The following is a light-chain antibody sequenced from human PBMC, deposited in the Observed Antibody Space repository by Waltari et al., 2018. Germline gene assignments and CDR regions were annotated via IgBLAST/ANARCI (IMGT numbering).Light chain of an antibody. CDR3: QQYNNWPPLFT. Sequence: EIVMTQSPATLSVSPGERATLSCRASQSVTTNLAWSQQKPGQAPRLLIYGASTRATGIPARFSGSGSGTEFTLTISGTQSGDFAIYYCQQYNNWPPLFTFGPGTRVDFK. CDR1: QSVTTN. V-gene: IGKV3-15*01. J-gene: IGKJ3*01. CDR2: GAS.